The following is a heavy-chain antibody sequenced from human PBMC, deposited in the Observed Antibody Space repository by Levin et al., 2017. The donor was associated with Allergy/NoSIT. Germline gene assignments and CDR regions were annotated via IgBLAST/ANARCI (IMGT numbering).Heavy chain of an antibody. CDR3: VRHGTHPRLIVRYYFDY. V-gene: IGHV4-59*08. D-gene: IGHD2/OR15-2a*01. CDR1: RGSITGHF. J-gene: IGHJ4*02. CDR2: ISDTGNT. Sequence: SETLSLTCTVSRGSITGHFWSWIRQPPGKGLEWLGYISDTGNTNYNPSLKNPVTLSVDTSKNQFSLNLESVTAADTAVYYCVRHGTHPRLIVRYYFDYWGQGILVTVSS.